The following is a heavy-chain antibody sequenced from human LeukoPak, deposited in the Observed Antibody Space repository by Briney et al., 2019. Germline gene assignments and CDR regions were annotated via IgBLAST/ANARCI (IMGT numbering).Heavy chain of an antibody. CDR2: ISWDGGST. CDR1: GFTFDDYA. J-gene: IGHJ4*02. CDR3: AKDIRGSTSWYGLDY. V-gene: IGHV3-43D*03. D-gene: IGHD6-13*01. Sequence: SGGSLRLSCAASGFTFDDYAMHWVRQAPGKGLEWVSLISWDGGSTYYADSVKGRFTISRDNSKNSLYLQMNSLKIEDTALYYCAKDIRGSTSWYGLDYWGQGTLVTVSS.